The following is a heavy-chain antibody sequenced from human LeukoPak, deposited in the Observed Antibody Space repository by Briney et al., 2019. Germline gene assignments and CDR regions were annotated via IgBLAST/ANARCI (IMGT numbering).Heavy chain of an antibody. CDR1: GYTFTSYG. CDR3: ARDNRDYDFWSGYYPFDY. J-gene: IGHJ4*02. V-gene: IGHV1-18*01. D-gene: IGHD3-3*01. CDR2: ISAYNGNT. Sequence: GASVKVSCKASGYTFTSYGISWVRQAPGQGLEWMGWISAYNGNTNYAQKLQGRVTMTTDTSTSTAYMELRSLRYDDTAVYYCARDNRDYDFWSGYYPFDYWGQGTLVTVSS.